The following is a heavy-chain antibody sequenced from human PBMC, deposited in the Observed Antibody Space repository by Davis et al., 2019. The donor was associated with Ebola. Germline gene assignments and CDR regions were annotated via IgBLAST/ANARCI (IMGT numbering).Heavy chain of an antibody. Sequence: PSETLSLTCAISGDSVSSNSVAWNWIRQSPSRGLEWLGRTYYNSKWYHDYALSVKSRITINLDTSKNQFSLQLNSVTPDDTAVYYCGRGWLRTGIDYWGQGTLVTVSS. CDR1: GDSVSSNSVA. CDR3: GRGWLRTGIDY. CDR2: TYYNSKWYH. D-gene: IGHD5-12*01. V-gene: IGHV6-1*01. J-gene: IGHJ4*02.